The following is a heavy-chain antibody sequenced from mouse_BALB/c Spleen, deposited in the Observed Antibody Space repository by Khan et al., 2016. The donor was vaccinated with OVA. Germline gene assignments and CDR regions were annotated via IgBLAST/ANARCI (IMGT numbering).Heavy chain of an antibody. CDR3: TRSGYGSFAY. CDR2: INPSNGDT. V-gene: IGHV1-53*01. CDR1: GYTFTSYY. J-gene: IGHJ3*01. Sequence: QIQLVQSGAELVKPGASVRLSCKASGYTFTSYYLYWVKQRPGQGLEWIGDINPSNGDTNSNEKFKSKATLTVDKSSSTAYIHLNSLTSEDSAVYYCTRSGYGSFAYWGQGTLVTVSA. D-gene: IGHD2-2*01.